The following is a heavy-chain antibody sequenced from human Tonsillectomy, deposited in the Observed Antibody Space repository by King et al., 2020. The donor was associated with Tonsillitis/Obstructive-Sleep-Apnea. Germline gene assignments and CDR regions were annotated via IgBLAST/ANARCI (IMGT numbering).Heavy chain of an antibody. V-gene: IGHV1-69*04. CDR3: TRSEYYDASSGHRQFDP. CDR1: GGTFSSYA. D-gene: IGHD3-22*01. Sequence: QLVQSGAEVKKPGSSVKVSCKASGGTFSSYAISWVRQAPGQGLEWMGRIISILAIANYAQKFQGRVTITADKSTSTTYMELSSLRSEDTAVYYCTRSEYYDASSGHRQFDPWGQGTLITVSS. CDR2: IISILAIA. J-gene: IGHJ5*02.